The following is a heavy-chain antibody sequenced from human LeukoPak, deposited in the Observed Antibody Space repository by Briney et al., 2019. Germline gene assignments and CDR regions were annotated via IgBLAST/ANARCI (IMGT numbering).Heavy chain of an antibody. CDR2: IYYSGNT. CDR3: ARDRLLWFGELDF. CDR1: GGSISSSSYY. Sequence: SETLSLTCSVSGGSISSSSYYWGWIRQPPGKGLEWIGSIYYSGNTYYNPSLKSRVTISIDMSKNQISLKLTSVTAADTAVYYCARDRLLWFGELDFWGLGTLVIVSS. D-gene: IGHD3-10*01. J-gene: IGHJ4*02. V-gene: IGHV4-39*07.